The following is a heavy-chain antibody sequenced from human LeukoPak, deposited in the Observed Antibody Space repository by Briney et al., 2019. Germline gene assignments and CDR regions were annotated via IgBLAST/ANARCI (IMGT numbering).Heavy chain of an antibody. V-gene: IGHV4-4*07. Sequence: SETLSLTCALSGGSISSYYWSWIRQPAGKGLEWIGRIYTSGSTNYNPSLKSRVTMSVDTSKNQFSLKLSSVTAADTAVYYCARASTDILTGYPGIFWFDPWGQGTLVTVSS. CDR3: ARASTDILTGYPGIFWFDP. CDR1: GGSISSYY. D-gene: IGHD3-9*01. J-gene: IGHJ5*02. CDR2: IYTSGST.